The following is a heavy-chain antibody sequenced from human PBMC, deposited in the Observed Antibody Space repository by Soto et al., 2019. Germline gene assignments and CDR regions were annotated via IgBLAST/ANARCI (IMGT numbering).Heavy chain of an antibody. V-gene: IGHV1-69*06. D-gene: IGHD1-26*01. CDR2: IIPNFGTA. CDR1: GGTFSSYA. J-gene: IGHJ4*02. Sequence: QVQLVQSGAEVKKPGSSVKVSCKASGGTFSSYAISWVRQSPGQGLEWMGEIIPNFGTANYAQKFQGRVAITADKSTITAYMELSSMRSEDTAIYYCTRGWDTVETTTPFAYWGQGTLVTVSS. CDR3: TRGWDTVETTTPFAY.